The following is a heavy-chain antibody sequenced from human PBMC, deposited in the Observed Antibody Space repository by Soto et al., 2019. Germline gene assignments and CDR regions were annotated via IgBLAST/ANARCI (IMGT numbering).Heavy chain of an antibody. D-gene: IGHD3-3*01. Sequence: EVQLVESGGSLIKPGGSLRLSCAASGFTFSNAWMSWVRQAPGKGLEWVGRIKSKTDGGTTDYAAPVKGRFTISRDDSKITLHLQMNSLKTEDTAVYYCTTDFWSGFYTGDSWGQGTLVTVSS. CDR3: TTDFWSGFYTGDS. CDR2: IKSKTDGGTT. V-gene: IGHV3-15*01. J-gene: IGHJ5*01. CDR1: GFTFSNAW.